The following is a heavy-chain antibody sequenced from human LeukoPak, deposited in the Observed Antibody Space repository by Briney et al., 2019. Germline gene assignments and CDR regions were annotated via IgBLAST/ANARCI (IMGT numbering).Heavy chain of an antibody. Sequence: SETLSLTCAVYGGSFSGYYWSWIRQPPGKGLEWIGEINHSGSTNYNPSLKSRVTISVDTSKNQFSLKLSSVTAADTAVYYCAKMELLFSPGYFDYWGQGTLVTVSS. CDR2: INHSGST. CDR1: GGSFSGYY. J-gene: IGHJ4*02. V-gene: IGHV4-34*01. CDR3: AKMELLFSPGYFDY. D-gene: IGHD1-26*01.